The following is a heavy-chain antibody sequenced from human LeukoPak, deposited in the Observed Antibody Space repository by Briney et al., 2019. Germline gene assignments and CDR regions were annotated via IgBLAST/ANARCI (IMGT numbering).Heavy chain of an antibody. J-gene: IGHJ4*02. Sequence: PGGSLRLSCAAPGFTFNSYVMSWVRQTPGKGLEWVSYISTRGGSTYYADSVKGRFTISRDNSKNTLNLQMNSLRAEDTAVYYCAKGRPYGDYVSDFDYWGQGTLVTVSS. V-gene: IGHV3-23*01. D-gene: IGHD4-17*01. CDR2: ISTRGGST. CDR1: GFTFNSYV. CDR3: AKGRPYGDYVSDFDY.